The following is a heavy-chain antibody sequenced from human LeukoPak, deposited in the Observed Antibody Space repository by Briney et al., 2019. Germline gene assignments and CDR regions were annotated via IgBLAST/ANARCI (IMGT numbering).Heavy chain of an antibody. V-gene: IGHV3-23*01. Sequence: GGSLRLSCAASGFTFSSYAMSWVRQAPGKGLEWVSAISGSGGSTYYADSVKGRFTISRDNSKNTLYLQMNSLRAEDTAVYYCARYCSSTSCSDAFDIWGQGTRVTVSS. D-gene: IGHD2-2*01. CDR3: ARYCSSTSCSDAFDI. CDR2: ISGSGGST. J-gene: IGHJ3*02. CDR1: GFTFSSYA.